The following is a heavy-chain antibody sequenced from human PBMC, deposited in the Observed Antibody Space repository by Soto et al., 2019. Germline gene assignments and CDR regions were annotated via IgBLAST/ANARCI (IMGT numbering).Heavy chain of an antibody. J-gene: IGHJ4*02. CDR2: ISGSGDST. V-gene: IGHV3-23*01. CDR1: GFTFGSYA. D-gene: IGHD6-13*01. Sequence: EVQVLESGGGLVQPGGSLRLSCVASGFTFGSYAMSWVRQAPGKGLEWVSTISGSGDSTFYGDSVKGRFTISRDKSKNILYLQMISLRAEDTAIYHCAKCSSSWEFDYWGQGLLVTVSS. CDR3: AKCSSSWEFDY.